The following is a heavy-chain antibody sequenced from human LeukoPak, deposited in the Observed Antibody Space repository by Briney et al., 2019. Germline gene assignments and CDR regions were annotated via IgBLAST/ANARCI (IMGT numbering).Heavy chain of an antibody. Sequence: GASLRPSCAADAFTSSSYAMSWVRQAPGEGRGWDSGDSGSGVSRNYADAVKGRFTISRENSKNTLYLQMNSLRAEDTAVYYCAKDRDIVDTVNDYWGQGTLVTVSS. CDR3: AKDRDIVDTVNDY. CDR1: AFTSSSYA. J-gene: IGHJ4*02. D-gene: IGHD5-12*01. V-gene: IGHV3-23*01. CDR2: DSGSGVSR.